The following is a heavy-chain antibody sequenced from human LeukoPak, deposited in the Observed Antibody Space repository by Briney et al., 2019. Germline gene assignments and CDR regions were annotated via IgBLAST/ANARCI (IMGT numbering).Heavy chain of an antibody. D-gene: IGHD1-7*01. CDR3: ARADNWNYGYFDY. CDR1: GGSISSHY. CDR2: IYYSGST. J-gene: IGHJ4*02. V-gene: IGHV4-59*11. Sequence: SETLSLTCTVSGGSISSHYWSWIRQPPGKGLEWIGYIYYSGSTNYNPSLKSRVTVSVDTSKNQFSLKLSSVTAADTAVYYCARADNWNYGYFDYWGQGTLVTVSS.